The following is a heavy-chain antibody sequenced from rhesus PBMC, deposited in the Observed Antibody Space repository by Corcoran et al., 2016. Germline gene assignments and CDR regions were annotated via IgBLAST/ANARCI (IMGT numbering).Heavy chain of an antibody. CDR1: GGSMSRNH. CDR2: IRGRGGSN. V-gene: IGHV4-160*01. Sequence: LRESGPGLVRPSETLSLTGAVFGGSMSRNHWICILQRPGKGLQWIGSIRGRGGSNHDNPSIKSLVTISTDTSKNQCSLKVSSVTAADTAVYYCARVDESRLSGCLDDWGQGVLVTVSS. J-gene: IGHJ5-2*01. CDR3: ARVDESRLSGCLDD. D-gene: IGHD2-33*01.